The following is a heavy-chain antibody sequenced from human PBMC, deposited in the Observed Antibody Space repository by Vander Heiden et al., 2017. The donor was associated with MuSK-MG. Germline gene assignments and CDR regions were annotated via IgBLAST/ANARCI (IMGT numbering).Heavy chain of an antibody. Sequence: QLQLQESGPGLVKPSETLSLTCTVSGGSISSSSYYWGWIRQPPGKGREWIVSTYYRGSTYYTPSLKSRVTISVDTSKHLFSLKLRSVTAPDTAVYYCARDRFVEIPNWFDPWGQGTRVTISS. CDR2: TYYRGST. J-gene: IGHJ5*02. V-gene: IGHV4-39*01. CDR1: GGSISSSSYY. CDR3: ARDRFVEIPNWFDP. D-gene: IGHD3-10*01.